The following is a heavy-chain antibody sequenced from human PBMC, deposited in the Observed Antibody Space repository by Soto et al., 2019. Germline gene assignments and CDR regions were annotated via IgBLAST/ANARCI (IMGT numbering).Heavy chain of an antibody. CDR1: VGTFSSYA. CDR2: IIPIFGTA. Sequence: QVQLVQSGAEVKKPGSSVKVSCKASVGTFSSYAISWVRQAPGQGLEWMGGIIPIFGTANYAQKFQGRVTITADESTSTAYMELSSLRSEDTAVYYCARGHWHYYDSSGYDQGFDPWGQGTLVTVSS. D-gene: IGHD3-22*01. CDR3: ARGHWHYYDSSGYDQGFDP. V-gene: IGHV1-69*01. J-gene: IGHJ5*02.